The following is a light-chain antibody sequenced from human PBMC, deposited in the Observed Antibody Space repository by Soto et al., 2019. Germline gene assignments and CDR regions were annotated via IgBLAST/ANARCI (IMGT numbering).Light chain of an antibody. CDR2: DAS. CDR3: QQYHSWKT. V-gene: IGKV3-15*01. Sequence: EIVVTQSPASLSASPGERATLSCRASQSVSSNVAWYQQKPGQTPRLLIYDASTRATGFPARFSGGGSGTEFTLTISSLQSEDSAIYYCQQYHSWKTFGQGTKVEIK. CDR1: QSVSSN. J-gene: IGKJ1*01.